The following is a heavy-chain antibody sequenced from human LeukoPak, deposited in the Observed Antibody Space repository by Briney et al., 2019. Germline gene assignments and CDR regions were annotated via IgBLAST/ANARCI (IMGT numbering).Heavy chain of an antibody. CDR3: AREARLASAAGLDV. Sequence: NPSETLSLTCNVFGGSISGYYWSWIRQPAGKGLEWIGRLYGSATIKYNPSLRSRLSLSGDTSKNQFSLKLSSVTAADTAVYYCAREARLASAAGLDVWGQGTMVTVS. D-gene: IGHD5-12*01. J-gene: IGHJ6*02. CDR2: LYGSATI. CDR1: GGSISGYY. V-gene: IGHV4-4*07.